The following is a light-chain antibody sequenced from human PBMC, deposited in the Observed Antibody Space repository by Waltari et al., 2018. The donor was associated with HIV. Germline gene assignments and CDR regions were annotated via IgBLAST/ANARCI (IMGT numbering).Light chain of an antibody. CDR3: QSTDITGTYAV. CDR1: ALPKQF. CDR2: KDK. V-gene: IGLV3-25*03. Sequence: YELTQSPSVSVSPGQTATLNCFGAALPKQFAYWYQHKPGQAPVLLISKDKERPSGNPDRFSGSGSGTTVTLTISGVRAEDEADYYCQSTDITGTYAVFGPGTKVTVL. J-gene: IGLJ1*01.